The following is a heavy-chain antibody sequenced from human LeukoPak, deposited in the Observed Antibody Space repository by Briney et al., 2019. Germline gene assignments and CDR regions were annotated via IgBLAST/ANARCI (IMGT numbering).Heavy chain of an antibody. Sequence: PGGSLRLSCAASGLIFRNYRMSWVRQAPGKGLEGVANIKQDGSETYYVDSVKGRFTISRDNAKNSLYLQMNSLRADDTAVYYCASQQSYHDYWGQGTLVTVSS. J-gene: IGHJ4*02. CDR3: ASQQSYHDY. V-gene: IGHV3-7*01. CDR2: IKQDGSET. D-gene: IGHD1-26*01. CDR1: GLIFRNYR.